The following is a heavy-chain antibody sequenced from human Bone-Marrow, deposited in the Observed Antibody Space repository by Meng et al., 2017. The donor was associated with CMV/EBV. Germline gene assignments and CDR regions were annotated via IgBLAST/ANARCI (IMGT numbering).Heavy chain of an antibody. CDR3: ARGIVPAASF. CDR1: GYPFTSYG. CDR2: INPNSGGT. D-gene: IGHD2-2*01. V-gene: IGHV1-2*02. Sequence: TVKVSCKASGYPFTSYGISWVRQAPGQGLEWMGWINPNSGGTNYAQKFQGRVTLTRDTSISTAYMELSSLRSEDTAVYYCARGIVPAASFWGQGTTVTVSS. J-gene: IGHJ6*02.